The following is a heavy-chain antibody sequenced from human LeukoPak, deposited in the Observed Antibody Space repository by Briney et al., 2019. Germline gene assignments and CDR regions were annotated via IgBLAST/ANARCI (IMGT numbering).Heavy chain of an antibody. D-gene: IGHD6-19*01. Sequence: GESLKISCKGSGYSFSTHWIGWVRQMPGKGLEWMGIIYPGDSDTRYSPSFQGQVTISADKSVSTAYLPWSSLKDSGTPMYFCANHCAGNGWYLSMAFDIWGQGTMVTVPS. J-gene: IGHJ3*02. V-gene: IGHV5-51*01. CDR2: IYPGDSDT. CDR1: GYSFSTHW. CDR3: ANHCAGNGWYLSMAFDI.